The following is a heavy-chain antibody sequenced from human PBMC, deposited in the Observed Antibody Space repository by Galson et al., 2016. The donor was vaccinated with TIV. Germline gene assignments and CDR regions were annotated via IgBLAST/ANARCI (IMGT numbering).Heavy chain of an antibody. V-gene: IGHV1-2*05. CDR1: GYTFSHYY. CDR2: INPKNGAT. J-gene: IGHJ6*04. CDR3: ARERGHGYCDDCSCYGYYGMDV. D-gene: IGHD2-2*03. Sequence: SVKVSCKASGYTFSHYYLHWVRQAPGQGLEWMGRINPKNGATEYALKFQGRVTMTRDTSISIAYMELSSLTSDDTVVYYCARERGHGYCDDCSCYGYYGMDVWGKGTTVTVSS.